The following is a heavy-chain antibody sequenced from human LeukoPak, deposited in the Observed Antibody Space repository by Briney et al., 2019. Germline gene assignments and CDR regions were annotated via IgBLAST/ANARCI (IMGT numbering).Heavy chain of an antibody. D-gene: IGHD2-2*02. CDR3: AKDYQAGRRLGGFHCSSTSCYNLPHDAFDI. Sequence: PGGSLRLSCAASGFTFSSYSMNWVRQAPGKGLEWVSYISSSSSTIYYADSVKGRFTISRDNAKNSLYLRMNSLRAEDTAVYYCAKDYQAGRRLGGFHCSSTSCYNLPHDAFDIWGQGTMVTVSS. V-gene: IGHV3-48*01. CDR2: ISSSSSTI. CDR1: GFTFSSYS. J-gene: IGHJ3*02.